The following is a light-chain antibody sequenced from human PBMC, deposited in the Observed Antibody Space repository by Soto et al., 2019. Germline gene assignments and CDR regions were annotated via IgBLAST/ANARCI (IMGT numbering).Light chain of an antibody. CDR1: QTVSTN. V-gene: IGKV3-15*01. J-gene: IGKJ2*01. CDR3: RQYTNWPQK. Sequence: EIVMTQSQVTLSASPGERATLSCRASQTVSTNLAWYQQRPGQAPRLLIYGASTRVTGIPPRFSGSGSGTDFTLTISSLQSEDFAVYFCRQYTNWPQKFGQGTKLEIK. CDR2: GAS.